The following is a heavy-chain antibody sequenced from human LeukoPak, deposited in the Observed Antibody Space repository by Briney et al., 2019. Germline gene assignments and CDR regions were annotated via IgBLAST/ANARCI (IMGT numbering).Heavy chain of an antibody. CDR2: IYYSGST. CDR3: ASTVLYDFWSGYYLY. D-gene: IGHD3-3*01. J-gene: IGHJ4*02. CDR1: GGSISSSSYY. Sequence: SETLSLSCTVSGGSISSSSYYWGWIRQPPGKGLEWIGSIYYSGSTYYNPSLKSRVTISVDTSKNQFSLKLSSVTAADTAVYYCASTVLYDFWSGYYLYWGQGTLVTVSS. V-gene: IGHV4-39*01.